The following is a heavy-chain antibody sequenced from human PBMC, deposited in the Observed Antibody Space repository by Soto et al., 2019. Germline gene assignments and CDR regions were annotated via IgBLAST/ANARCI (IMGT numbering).Heavy chain of an antibody. CDR2: IYYSGST. CDR3: ARGPPRGYSYGYKVGGFDY. J-gene: IGHJ4*02. D-gene: IGHD5-18*01. CDR1: GGSISSYY. Sequence: SETLSLTCTVSGGSISSYYWSWIRQPPGKGLEWIGYIYYSGSTNYNPSLKSRVTISVDTSKNQFSLKLSSVTAADTAVYYCARGPPRGYSYGYKVGGFDYWGQGTLVTVSS. V-gene: IGHV4-59*01.